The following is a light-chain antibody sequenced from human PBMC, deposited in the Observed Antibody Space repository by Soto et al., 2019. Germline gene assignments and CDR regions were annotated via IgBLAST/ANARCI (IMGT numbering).Light chain of an antibody. J-gene: IGKJ1*01. V-gene: IGKV1-39*01. CDR3: QQSFRRPWT. CDR1: QTITTY. Sequence: DIQMTQSPSSLSASVGDRVTISCRASQTITTYLNWYQQRPGKAPQVLIYAASNLKSGVPSRFSASGSGTAFNLTISSLQFEDFATYYCQQSFRRPWTFGQGTKV. CDR2: AAS.